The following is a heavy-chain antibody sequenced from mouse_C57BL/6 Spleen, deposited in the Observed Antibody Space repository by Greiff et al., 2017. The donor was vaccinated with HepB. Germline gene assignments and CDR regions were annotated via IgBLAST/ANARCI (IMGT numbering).Heavy chain of an antibody. V-gene: IGHV1-82*01. J-gene: IGHJ4*01. CDR3: ASSDYYGSSSYAMDY. Sequence: QVQLQQSGPELVKPGASVKISCKASGYAFSSSWMNWVKQRPGKGLEWIGRIYPGDGDTNYNGKFKGKATLTEDKASSTAYMQLSSLTSEDSAVYFCASSDYYGSSSYAMDYWGQGTSVTVSS. D-gene: IGHD1-1*01. CDR2: IYPGDGDT. CDR1: GYAFSSSW.